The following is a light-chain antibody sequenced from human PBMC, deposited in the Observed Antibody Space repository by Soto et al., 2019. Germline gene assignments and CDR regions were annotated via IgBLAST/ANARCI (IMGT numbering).Light chain of an antibody. CDR3: NSYTSSSTRV. V-gene: IGLV2-14*01. CDR2: EVN. Sequence: QSALTQPASVSGSPGQSITISCTGTSSDVGGYNYVSLYQQHPGKAPKLLIYEVNNRPSGVSNRFSGSKSGNTASLTISGLQAEDEADYYCNSYTSSSTRVFGGGTKVTVL. CDR1: SSDVGGYNY. J-gene: IGLJ2*01.